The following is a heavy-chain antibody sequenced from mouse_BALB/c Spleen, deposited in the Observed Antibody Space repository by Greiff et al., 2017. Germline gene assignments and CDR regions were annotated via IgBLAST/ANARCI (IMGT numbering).Heavy chain of an antibody. V-gene: IGHV2-4-1*01. CDR3: ARNSGSSRNWYFDV. D-gene: IGHD1-1*01. CDR1: GFSLTSYG. J-gene: IGHJ1*01. CDR2: IWSGGST. Sequence: QVQLQQSGPGLVQPSQSLSITCTVSGFSLTSYGVHWVRQSPGKGLEWLGVIWSGGSTDYNAAFIFRLSISKDNSKSQVFFKMNSLQADDTAIYYCARNSGSSRNWYFDVWGAGTTVTVSS.